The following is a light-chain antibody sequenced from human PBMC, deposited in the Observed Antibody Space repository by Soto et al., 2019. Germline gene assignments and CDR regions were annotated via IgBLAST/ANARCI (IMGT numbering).Light chain of an antibody. CDR2: GAT. V-gene: IGKV3-20*01. J-gene: IGKJ2*01. CDR1: QSVSSGY. CDR3: QQYDSSPRT. Sequence: VLTQSPGTLSLSLGERATLSSSASQSVSSGYLAWYQQKPGQAPRLLIYGATSRAAGIPDRFSGSGSGTDFTLTISRLQPEDFAVYYCQQYDSSPRTFGQGTKLEIK.